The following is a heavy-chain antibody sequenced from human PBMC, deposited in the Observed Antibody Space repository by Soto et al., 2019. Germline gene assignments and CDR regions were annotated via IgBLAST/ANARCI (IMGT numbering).Heavy chain of an antibody. J-gene: IGHJ6*02. Sequence: EVQLVESGGGLVQPGRSLRLSCAASGFTFDDYAMHWVRQAPGKGLEWVSGISWNSGSIGYADSVKGRFTISRDNXXNSLYLQMNSLRAEDTALYYCAKGGSYSDYYGMDVWGQGTTVTVSS. CDR2: ISWNSGSI. V-gene: IGHV3-9*01. CDR1: GFTFDDYA. CDR3: AKGGSYSDYYGMDV. D-gene: IGHD1-26*01.